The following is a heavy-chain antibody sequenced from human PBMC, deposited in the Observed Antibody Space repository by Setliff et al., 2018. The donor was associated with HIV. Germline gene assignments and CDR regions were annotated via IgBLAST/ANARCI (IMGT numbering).Heavy chain of an antibody. V-gene: IGHV3-66*02. D-gene: IGHD6-25*01. J-gene: IGHJ4*02. CDR2: IYSDGST. CDR1: GFTVSSSY. Sequence: GESLKISCEASGFTVSSSYMAWVRQAPGKGLEWVSTIYSDGSTYHRDSVKGRFTLSRDNSKNTVYLQVGSLRPDDTAMYYCARSRPYNSALDYWGQGTLVT. CDR3: ARSRPYNSALDY.